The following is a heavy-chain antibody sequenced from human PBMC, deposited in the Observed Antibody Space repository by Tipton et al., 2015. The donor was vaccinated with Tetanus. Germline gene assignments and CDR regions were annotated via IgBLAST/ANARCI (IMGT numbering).Heavy chain of an antibody. D-gene: IGHD1-1*01. J-gene: IGHJ4*02. CDR2: IYHSGST. V-gene: IGHV4-61*01. CDR3: ARANNEFPKKGPFDS. CDR1: GGSVSGSSHY. Sequence: TLSLTCIVSGGSVSGSSHYWSWIRQPPGKPLEWVGYIYHSGSTNYNPSLKSRVTISFGTSKNQFSLNLESVTAADTAVYYCARANNEFPKKGPFDSWGQGSLVIVSS.